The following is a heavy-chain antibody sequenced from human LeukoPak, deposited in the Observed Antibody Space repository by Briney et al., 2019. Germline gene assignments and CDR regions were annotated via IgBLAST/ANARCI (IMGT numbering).Heavy chain of an antibody. CDR3: ARGRAAGTFWLDY. CDR1: GYTFSSYG. CDR2: ISGNNGNT. Sequence: VASVKVSCKASGYTFSSYGISWVRQAPGQGLEWMGWISGNNGNTIYAQKVQGRVTMTTDTSTSTAYMELRSLRSDDTAVYYCARGRAAGTFWLDYWGQGTLVTVSS. J-gene: IGHJ4*02. D-gene: IGHD6-13*01. V-gene: IGHV1-18*01.